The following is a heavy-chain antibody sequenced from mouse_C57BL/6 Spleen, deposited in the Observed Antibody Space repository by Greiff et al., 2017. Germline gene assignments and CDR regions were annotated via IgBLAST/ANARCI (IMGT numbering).Heavy chain of an antibody. CDR3: ARGGYGSRYWYFDF. Sequence: QVQLQQPGAELVRPGSSVKLSCKASGYTFTSYWMDWVKQRPGQGLEWIGNIYPSDSETHYNQKFKDKATLTVDKSSSTAYMQLSSLTSEDSAVYYCARGGYGSRYWYFDFWGTGTTVTVSS. V-gene: IGHV1-61*01. CDR2: IYPSDSET. D-gene: IGHD1-1*01. J-gene: IGHJ1*03. CDR1: GYTFTSYW.